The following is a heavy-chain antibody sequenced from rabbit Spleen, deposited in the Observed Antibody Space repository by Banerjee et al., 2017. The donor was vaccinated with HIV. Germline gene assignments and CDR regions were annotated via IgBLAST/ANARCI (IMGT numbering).Heavy chain of an antibody. J-gene: IGHJ4*01. CDR1: GFSFSSSYW. CDR3: ARRDLGDSYYYNL. Sequence: EESGGDLVKPEGSLTLTCTASGFSFSSSYWICWVRQAPGKGLEWIACLYAGSSGITGYASWAKGRFTISKTSSTTATLQMTSLTAADTATYFCARRDLGDSYYYNLWGPGTLVTVS. V-gene: IGHV1S45*01. CDR2: LYAGSSGIT. D-gene: IGHD8-1*01.